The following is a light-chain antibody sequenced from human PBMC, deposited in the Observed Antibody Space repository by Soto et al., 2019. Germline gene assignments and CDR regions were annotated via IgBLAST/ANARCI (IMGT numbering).Light chain of an antibody. Sequence: EIVLTQSPGTLSLSPGERATLSCRASQSVNSTYLAWYQQKPGQVPRHLIYGASIRAAGVPDRLSGSGSGTDVTLTLSRLEPEDYAVYYCQQYGHSPHTFGQGTQLEIK. V-gene: IGKV3-20*01. CDR1: QSVNSTY. J-gene: IGKJ2*01. CDR3: QQYGHSPHT. CDR2: GAS.